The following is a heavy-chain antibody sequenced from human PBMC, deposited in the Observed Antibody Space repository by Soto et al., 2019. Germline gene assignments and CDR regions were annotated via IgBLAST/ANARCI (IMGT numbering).Heavy chain of an antibody. Sequence: SETLSLTCTVSVGSISSYYWSWIRQPPGKGLEWIGYIYYSGSTNYNPSLKSRVTISVDTSKNQFSLKLSSVTAADTAVYYYAGYSGYDSEDSSHYFDYWGQGTLVTVSS. D-gene: IGHD5-12*01. V-gene: IGHV4-59*01. CDR2: IYYSGST. CDR1: VGSISSYY. CDR3: AGYSGYDSEDSSHYFDY. J-gene: IGHJ4*02.